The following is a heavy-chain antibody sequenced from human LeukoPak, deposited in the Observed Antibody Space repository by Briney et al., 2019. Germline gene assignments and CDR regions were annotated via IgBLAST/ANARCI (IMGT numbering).Heavy chain of an antibody. D-gene: IGHD3-3*01. Sequence: GASVKVSCKVSGYTLTELSMHWVRQAPGKGLEWMGGFDPEDGETIYAQKFQGRVTMTEDTCTDTAYMELSSLRSEDTAVYYCATDPSDRITIFGVVRGFDPWGQGTLVTVSS. CDR2: FDPEDGET. V-gene: IGHV1-24*01. CDR1: GYTLTELS. CDR3: ATDPSDRITIFGVVRGFDP. J-gene: IGHJ5*02.